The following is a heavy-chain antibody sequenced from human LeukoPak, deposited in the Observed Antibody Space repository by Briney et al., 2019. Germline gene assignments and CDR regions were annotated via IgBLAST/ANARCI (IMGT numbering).Heavy chain of an antibody. CDR1: GFTFSSYA. CDR3: AKDSVSGSYYILDWYFDL. CDR2: ISGSGGST. V-gene: IGHV3-23*01. J-gene: IGHJ2*01. Sequence: GGSLRLSCAASGFTFSSYAMSWVRQAPGKGLEWVSAISGSGGSTYYADSVKGRFTISRDNSKNTLYLRMNSLRAEDTAVYYCAKDSVSGSYYILDWYFDLWGRGTLVTVSS. D-gene: IGHD1-26*01.